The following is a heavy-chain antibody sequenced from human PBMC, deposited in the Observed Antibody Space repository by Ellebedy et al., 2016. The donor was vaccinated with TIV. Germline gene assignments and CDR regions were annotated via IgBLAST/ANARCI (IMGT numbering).Heavy chain of an antibody. Sequence: GESLKISCTVSGFTFSNHGLSWVRQAPGQGLEWVSHISGSGDSTYYADSVRGRFTISRDNSNNMLYIQINSLRAEDTATYYCTIYNFWGQGTLVTVSS. CDR3: TIYNF. J-gene: IGHJ4*02. CDR2: ISGSGDST. CDR1: GFTFSNHG. V-gene: IGHV3-23*01. D-gene: IGHD5-24*01.